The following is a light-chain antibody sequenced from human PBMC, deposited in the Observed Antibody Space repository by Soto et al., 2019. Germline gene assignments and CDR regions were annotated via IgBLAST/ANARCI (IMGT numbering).Light chain of an antibody. Sequence: IVLTQSPDSLSLSPGERVTLSCRASQSVRNNYLAWYQQKPGQAPRLLIYGASTRATGIPARFSGSGSGTEFTLTISSLQSEDFAVYYCQQYHKWPPFTFGGGTKVDIK. CDR1: QSVRNN. J-gene: IGKJ4*01. V-gene: IGKV3-15*01. CDR2: GAS. CDR3: QQYHKWPPFT.